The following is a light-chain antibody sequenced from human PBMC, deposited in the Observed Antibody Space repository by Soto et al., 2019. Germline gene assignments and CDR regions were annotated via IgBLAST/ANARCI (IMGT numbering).Light chain of an antibody. Sequence: DVQMTQSPSSLSAAVGDGVTITCRASRNISHYLHWYQQKPGKAPMLLIYAASTLQSGVPSRFSGRGSGTDFTLTITSLQPEDFATYYCRQSYSSTLFGQGTKVDLK. CDR1: RNISHY. V-gene: IGKV1-39*01. CDR3: RQSYSSTL. J-gene: IGKJ1*01. CDR2: AAS.